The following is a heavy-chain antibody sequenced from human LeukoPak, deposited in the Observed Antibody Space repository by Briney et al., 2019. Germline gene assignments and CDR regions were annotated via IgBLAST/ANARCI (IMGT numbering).Heavy chain of an antibody. V-gene: IGHV4-39*07. CDR2: IYYSGST. CDR1: GGSISSSSYY. D-gene: IGHD3-3*01. J-gene: IGHJ4*02. Sequence: SETLSLTCTVSGGSISSSSYYWGWIRQPPGKGLEWIGSIYYSGSTYYNPSLKSRVTISVDTSKNQFSLKLRSVTAADTAVYYCARAYDFWSGYYPYFGYWGQGTLVTVSS. CDR3: ARAYDFWSGYYPYFGY.